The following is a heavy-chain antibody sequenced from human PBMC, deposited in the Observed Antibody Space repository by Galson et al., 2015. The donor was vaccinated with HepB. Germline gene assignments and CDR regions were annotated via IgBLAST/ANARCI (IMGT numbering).Heavy chain of an antibody. CDR1: GYTFTSYA. Sequence: SVKVSCKASGYTFTSYAMNWVRQAPGQGLEWMGWINTNTGNPTYARGFTGRFVFSLDTSVSTAYLQISGLKAEDTAVYYCARLPPDPVPDGYNYYFDYWGQGTLVTVSS. D-gene: IGHD5-24*01. V-gene: IGHV7-4-1*02. CDR2: INTNTGNP. J-gene: IGHJ4*02. CDR3: ARLPPDPVPDGYNYYFDY.